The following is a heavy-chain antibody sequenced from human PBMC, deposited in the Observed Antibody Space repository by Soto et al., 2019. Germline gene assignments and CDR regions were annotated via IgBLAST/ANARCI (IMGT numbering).Heavy chain of an antibody. V-gene: IGHV4-30-2*01. CDR1: GGSISSGGYS. D-gene: IGHD4-17*01. Sequence: QLQLQESGSGLVKPSQTLSLTCAVSGGSISSGGYSWSWIRQPPGKGLEWIGYIYHSGSTYYNPSLKSRVTISVDRSKNQFSLKLSSVTAADTAGYYCARVGGDYPNDWFDPWGQGTLVTVSS. CDR2: IYHSGST. CDR3: ARVGGDYPNDWFDP. J-gene: IGHJ5*02.